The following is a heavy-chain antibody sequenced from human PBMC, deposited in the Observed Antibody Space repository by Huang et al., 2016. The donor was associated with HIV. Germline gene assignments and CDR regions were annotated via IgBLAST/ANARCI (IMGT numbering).Heavy chain of an antibody. D-gene: IGHD1-26*01. CDR2: ISYDGDNN. J-gene: IGHJ5*02. V-gene: IGHV3-30-3*01. CDR3: ARDRYRRNNWFDP. CDR1: GFTFSGYA. Sequence: QVQLVESGGGVVQPGRSLRLSCAASGFTFSGYAMHWVRQAPGKGLEWVALISYDGDNNYYADSGKGRFTISRDNSKDTLYLQMNSLRAEDTAVYFCARDRYRRNNWFDPWGQGTLVTVSS.